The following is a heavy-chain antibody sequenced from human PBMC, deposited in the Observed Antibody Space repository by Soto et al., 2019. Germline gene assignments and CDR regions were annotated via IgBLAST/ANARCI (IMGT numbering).Heavy chain of an antibody. CDR1: GYAVTSYG. V-gene: IGHV1-18*01. CDR3: ARDANDFWSVYLCAFDI. D-gene: IGHD3-3*01. Sequence: ASVKVSCKASGYAVTSYGISWVRQAPGQGLEWMGWISAYNGNTNYAQTLQGRVTMTTDTSTSTAYMALRSLRSDDTAVYYCARDANDFWSVYLCAFDIWGQGTRFTVSS. CDR2: ISAYNGNT. J-gene: IGHJ3*02.